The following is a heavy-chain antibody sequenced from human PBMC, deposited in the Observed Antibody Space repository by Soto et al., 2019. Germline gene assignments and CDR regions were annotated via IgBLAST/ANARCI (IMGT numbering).Heavy chain of an antibody. J-gene: IGHJ6*02. V-gene: IGHV4-34*01. CDR3: ARVTGRYYYGMDV. Sequence: QVQLQQWGAGLLKPSETLSLTCAVYGGSFSGYYWSWIRQPPGKGLEWIGEINHSGSTNYNPSLTSRVTISVDTSKNQFSLKLSSVTAADTAVYYGARVTGRYYYGMDVWGQGTTVTVSS. CDR2: INHSGST. CDR1: GGSFSGYY.